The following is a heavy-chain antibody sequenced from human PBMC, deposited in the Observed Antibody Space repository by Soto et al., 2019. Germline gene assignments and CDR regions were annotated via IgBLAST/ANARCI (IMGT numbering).Heavy chain of an antibody. CDR3: ARDGGDSWYFDL. CDR1: GGSISSYY. J-gene: IGHJ2*01. V-gene: IGHV4-59*01. Sequence: PSETLSLTCTVSGGSISSYYWSWIRQPPGKGLEWIGYIYYSGSTNYNPSLKSRVTISVDTSKNQFSLKLSSVTAADTAVYYCARDGGDSWYFDLWGRGTLVTVSS. CDR2: IYYSGST. D-gene: IGHD3-16*01.